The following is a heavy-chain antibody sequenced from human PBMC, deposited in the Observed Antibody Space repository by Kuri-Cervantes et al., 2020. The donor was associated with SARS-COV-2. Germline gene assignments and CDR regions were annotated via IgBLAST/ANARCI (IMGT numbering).Heavy chain of an antibody. CDR3: ARGMVRGIIQYYYYAMDV. CDR1: GYTFTNYG. D-gene: IGHD3-10*01. Sequence: ASVKVSCKASGYTFTNYGISWVRQAPGQGLEWMGWISAYNGNTNYAQKLQGRVTMTTDTSTNTAYMELRSLRSDDTAVYYCARGMVRGIIQYYYYAMDVWGQGTTVTVSS. J-gene: IGHJ6*02. CDR2: ISAYNGNT. V-gene: IGHV1-18*01.